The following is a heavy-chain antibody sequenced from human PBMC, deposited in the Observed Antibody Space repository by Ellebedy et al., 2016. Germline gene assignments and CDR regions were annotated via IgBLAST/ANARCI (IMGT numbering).Heavy chain of an antibody. V-gene: IGHV3-48*02. J-gene: IGHJ4*02. CDR3: ARDYFGSGSRRFDY. CDR2: ISSSSSTI. Sequence: GESLKISXAASGFIFSSYSMNWVRQAPGKGLEWVSYISSSSSTIYYADSVKGRFTISRDNGNKSMYLHMNSVRDEDTAVYYCARDYFGSGSRRFDYWGQGTLVTVSS. CDR1: GFIFSSYS. D-gene: IGHD3-10*01.